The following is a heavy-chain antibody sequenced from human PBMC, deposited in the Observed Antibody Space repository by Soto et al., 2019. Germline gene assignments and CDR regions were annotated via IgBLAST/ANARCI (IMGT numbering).Heavy chain of an antibody. Sequence: QVQLQESGPGLVKPSETLSLTCTVSGGSTSSYYWSWIRQSPGKGLEWIGYMYDSGITSYNPSLKSRVTISVDTSKNQFSLRLRPVTAADTAVYYCASGVSSIPGRRYAFDIWGQGAMVTVSS. CDR2: MYDSGIT. CDR3: ASGVSSIPGRRYAFDI. V-gene: IGHV4-59*01. D-gene: IGHD6-6*01. J-gene: IGHJ3*02. CDR1: GGSTSSYY.